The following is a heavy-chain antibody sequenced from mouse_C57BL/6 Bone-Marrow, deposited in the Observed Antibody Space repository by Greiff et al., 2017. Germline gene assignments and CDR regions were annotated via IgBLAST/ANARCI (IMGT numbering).Heavy chain of an antibody. CDR1: GFTFTDYY. J-gene: IGHJ1*03. Sequence: DVKLVESGGGLVQPGGSLSLSCAASGFTFTDYYMSWVRQPPGKALEWLGFISNKANGYTTEYSASVKDRFTISRDNSQSNLYLQMNALRAEDSATYYCAREVLRLWYFDVWGTGTTVTVSS. V-gene: IGHV7-3*01. CDR2: ISNKANGYTT. D-gene: IGHD1-2*01. CDR3: AREVLRLWYFDV.